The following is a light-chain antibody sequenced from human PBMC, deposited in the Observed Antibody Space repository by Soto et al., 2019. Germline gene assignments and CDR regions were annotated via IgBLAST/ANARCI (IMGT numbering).Light chain of an antibody. V-gene: IGKV2-28*01. J-gene: IGKJ2*01. CDR2: LGS. Sequence: DMVMPQSPLSLPVTPGEPASISCRSSQSLLHSNGYNYLDWYLQKPGQSPQLLIFLGSNRASGVSDRFSGSGAGTDCTLKISRVEAEDVGVYYCMQALQAPYTFGLGTKLEIK. CDR3: MQALQAPYT. CDR1: QSLLHSNGYNY.